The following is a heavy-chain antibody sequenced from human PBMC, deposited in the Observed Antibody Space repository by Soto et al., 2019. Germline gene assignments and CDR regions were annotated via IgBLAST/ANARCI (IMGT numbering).Heavy chain of an antibody. Sequence: KASETLSLTCTVSGGSINSGGYYWSWIRQHPGKGPEWIGYTYYSGSTYYNPSLKSRVTISVDTSKNQFSLKLSSVTAADTAVYYCAREAFGTTCWFDPWGQGTLVTVSS. CDR2: TYYSGST. D-gene: IGHD1-7*01. J-gene: IGHJ5*02. V-gene: IGHV4-31*02. CDR1: GGSINSGGYY. CDR3: AREAFGTTCWFDP.